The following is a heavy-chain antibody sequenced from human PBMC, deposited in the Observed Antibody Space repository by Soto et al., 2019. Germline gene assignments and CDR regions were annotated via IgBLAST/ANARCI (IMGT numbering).Heavy chain of an antibody. J-gene: IGHJ1*01. CDR2: IIPIFGTA. V-gene: IGHV1-69*06. CDR1: GRTFSSYA. Sequence: VDAVKVSCKACGRTFSSYAISRVRQAPGQGLEWMGGIIPIFGTANYAQKSQGRVTITADKSTSTAYMELSSLRSEDTAVYYCARDGHEGYWRQGTLVTVTS. CDR3: ARDGHEGY.